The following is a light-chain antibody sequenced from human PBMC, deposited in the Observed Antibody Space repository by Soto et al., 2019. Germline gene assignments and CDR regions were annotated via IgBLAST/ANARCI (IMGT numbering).Light chain of an antibody. J-gene: IGLJ3*02. CDR1: SGHSSYI. V-gene: IGLV4-60*02. CDR2: LECSGSY. Sequence: QLVLTQSSSASASLGSSVKLTCTLSSGHSSYIIAWHQQQPGKAPRYLMKLECSGSYNKGSGVPDRFSGSSSGADRYLTISNLQFEDEADYYCETWDSNIHWVFGGGTKLTVL. CDR3: ETWDSNIHWV.